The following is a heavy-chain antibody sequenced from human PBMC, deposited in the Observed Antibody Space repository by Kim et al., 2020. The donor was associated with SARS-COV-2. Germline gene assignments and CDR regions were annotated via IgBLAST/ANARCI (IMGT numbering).Heavy chain of an antibody. Sequence: GGSLRLSCAASGFTFSSYGMHWVRQAPGKGLEWVAVISYDGSNKYYADSVKGRFTISRDNSKNTLYLQMNSLRAEDTAVYYCAKGAEVVVVPAATTSDYWGQGTLVTVSS. V-gene: IGHV3-30*18. J-gene: IGHJ4*02. CDR2: ISYDGSNK. D-gene: IGHD2-2*01. CDR1: GFTFSSYG. CDR3: AKGAEVVVVPAATTSDY.